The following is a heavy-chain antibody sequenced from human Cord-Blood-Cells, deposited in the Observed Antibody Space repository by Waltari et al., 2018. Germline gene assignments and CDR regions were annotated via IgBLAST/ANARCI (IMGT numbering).Heavy chain of an antibody. CDR2: ISYDGSNK. Sequence: QVQLVESGGGVVQPGRSLRLSCAASGFTFSSYGMPWVRQAPGQGLEGGAVISYDGSNKYYADSVKGRFTISGDNSKNTLYLQMNSLRAEDTAVYYCAKGHGSGSYTYYYYGMDVWGQGTTVTVSS. D-gene: IGHD3-10*01. CDR1: GFTFSSYG. V-gene: IGHV3-30*18. CDR3: AKGHGSGSYTYYYYGMDV. J-gene: IGHJ6*02.